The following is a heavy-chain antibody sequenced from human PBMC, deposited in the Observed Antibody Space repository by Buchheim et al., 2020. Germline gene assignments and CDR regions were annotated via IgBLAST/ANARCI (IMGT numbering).Heavy chain of an antibody. CDR3: ARSCSGGSCHDAFDI. Sequence: QVQLQESGPGLVKPSETLSLTCTVSGGSISSYYWSWLRQPPGAGLEWIGYIHNTGSTYYNPSLMSRVTISVDTSKNQFSLRLSSVTAADTAVYYCARSCSGGSCHDAFDIWGQGT. D-gene: IGHD2-15*01. J-gene: IGHJ3*02. V-gene: IGHV4-59*01. CDR2: IHNTGST. CDR1: GGSISSYY.